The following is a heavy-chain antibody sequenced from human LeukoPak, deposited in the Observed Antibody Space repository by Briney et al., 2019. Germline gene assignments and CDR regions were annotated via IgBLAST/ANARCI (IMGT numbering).Heavy chain of an antibody. D-gene: IGHD1-26*01. J-gene: IGHJ5*02. CDR2: MYLSGTT. CDR3: AREQWGLVDH. Sequence: SGTQSLTCTVSGDSINSLDLWSWVRQPPGKGLEWIGEMYLSGTTHFNPSVKSRVTISIDKSKNQFFLNLSSVTAADTAVYYCAREQWGLVDHWGQGTLVTVSS. CDR1: GDSINSLDL. V-gene: IGHV4-4*02.